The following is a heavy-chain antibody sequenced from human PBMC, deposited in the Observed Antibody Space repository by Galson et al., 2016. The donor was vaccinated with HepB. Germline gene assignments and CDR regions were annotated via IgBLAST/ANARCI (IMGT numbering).Heavy chain of an antibody. V-gene: IGHV4-59*02. Sequence: SETLSLTCTVSGGSVSSYYWSWIRQPPGKGLEWIGYIYYSGSTNYNPSLKSRVTISVDTSKNQFSLKLSSVTAAATAVYYCAGSTRSDYGVSWGQGTLVTVSS. CDR2: IYYSGST. CDR1: GGSVSSYY. J-gene: IGHJ5*02. D-gene: IGHD4-17*01. CDR3: AGSTRSDYGVS.